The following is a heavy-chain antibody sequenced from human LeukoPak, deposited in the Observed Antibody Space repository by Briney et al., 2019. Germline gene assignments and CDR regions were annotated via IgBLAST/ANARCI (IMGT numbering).Heavy chain of an antibody. Sequence: GGSLRLSCAASGFTVSSIHMVWVRQAPGKGLEWVSVTYTGGNSYYADSVKGRFIISRDISKNTLYLQMNSLRAEDSALYYCAKDGRDWGSYFDYWGQGILVTVSS. CDR1: GFTVSSIH. CDR3: AKDGRDWGSYFDY. V-gene: IGHV3-53*01. D-gene: IGHD2-21*02. J-gene: IGHJ4*02. CDR2: TYTGGNS.